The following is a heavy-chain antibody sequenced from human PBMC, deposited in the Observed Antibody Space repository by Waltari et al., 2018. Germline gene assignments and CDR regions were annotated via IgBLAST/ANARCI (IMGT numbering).Heavy chain of an antibody. CDR2: IYYSGST. D-gene: IGHD6-19*01. Sequence: QLQLQESGPGLVKPSETLSLTCTVSGGSISSSSYYWGWIRQPPGKGLEWIGSIYYSGSTYYNPSLKSRVTISVDTSKNQFSLKLSSVTAADTAVYYCARPPSSGWYPYFDLWGRGTLVTFSS. CDR3: ARPPSSGWYPYFDL. V-gene: IGHV4-39*01. J-gene: IGHJ2*01. CDR1: GGSISSSSYY.